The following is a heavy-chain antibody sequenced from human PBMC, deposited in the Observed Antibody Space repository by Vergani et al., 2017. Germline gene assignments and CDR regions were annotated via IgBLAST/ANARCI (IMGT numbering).Heavy chain of an antibody. CDR1: GGSISSYY. CDR2: IYYSGGT. CDR3: ARDLSLDV. J-gene: IGHJ6*02. Sequence: QVQLQESGPGLVKPSETLSLTCTVSGGSISSYYWSWIRQPPGKGLVWIGYIYYSGGTNYNPSLKSRVTISVDTSKNQFSLKLSSVTAADTAVYYCARDLSLDVWGQGTTVTVSS. V-gene: IGHV4-59*01.